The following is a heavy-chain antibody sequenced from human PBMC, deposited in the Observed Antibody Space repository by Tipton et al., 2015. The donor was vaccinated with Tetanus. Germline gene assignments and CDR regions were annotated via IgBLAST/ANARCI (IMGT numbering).Heavy chain of an antibody. CDR3: TTRLPDEYDSSRSIWGASDY. Sequence: SLRLSCSGSGFLFSSYTMNWVRQAPGRGLEWVSSISSTTSYIYYSDSVKGRFTISRDNAKNSLYLQMNSLTADDTAVYYCTTRLPDEYDSSRSIWGASDYWGQGTLVTVSS. D-gene: IGHD3-22*01. V-gene: IGHV3-21*03. CDR1: GFLFSSYT. J-gene: IGHJ4*02. CDR2: ISSTTSYI.